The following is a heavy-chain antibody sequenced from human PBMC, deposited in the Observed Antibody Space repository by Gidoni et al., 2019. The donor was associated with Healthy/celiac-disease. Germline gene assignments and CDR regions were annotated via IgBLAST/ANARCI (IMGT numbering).Heavy chain of an antibody. CDR3: ARRPWTTVVTPYFDY. J-gene: IGHJ4*02. CDR1: EFSLSTSGIC. V-gene: IGHV2-70*15. D-gene: IGHD4-17*01. CDR2: IDWDDDK. Sequence: QVPLRQSCPSLVKPTQTLPLTFPFSEFSLSTSGICVSWIRQPPGKALEWLARIDWDDDKYYSTSLKTRITRAKDNSKNQVVLTRTNMDPVDTATYYSARRPWTTVVTPYFDYWGQGTLVTVSS.